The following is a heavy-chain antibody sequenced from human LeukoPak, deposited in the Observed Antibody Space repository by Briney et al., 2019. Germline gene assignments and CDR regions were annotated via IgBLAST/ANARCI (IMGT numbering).Heavy chain of an antibody. V-gene: IGHV3-23*01. CDR2: ISGSGGST. J-gene: IGHJ4*02. CDR3: ASSTGYSYGYFDY. D-gene: IGHD5-18*01. CDR1: GFTFSSYA. Sequence: GGSLRLSCAASGFTFSSYAMSWVRQAPGKGLEWVSAISGSGGSTYYADSVKGRFTLSRDNVQNSLYLQMNSLRAEDTAVYYCASSTGYSYGYFDYWGQGTLVTVSS.